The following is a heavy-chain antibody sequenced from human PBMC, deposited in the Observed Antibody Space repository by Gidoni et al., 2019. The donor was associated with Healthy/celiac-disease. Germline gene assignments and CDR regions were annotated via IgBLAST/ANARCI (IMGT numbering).Heavy chain of an antibody. Sequence: QVQLVQSGAEVKTPGSSVKVSCKASGGTFSSYAISWVRQAPGQGLEWMGGIIPIFGTANYAQKFQGRVTITADESTSTAYMELSSLRSEDTAVYYCARGGTIAVAGTYYYYGMDVWGQGTTVTVSS. CDR3: ARGGTIAVAGTYYYYGMDV. V-gene: IGHV1-69*01. CDR1: GGTFSSYA. CDR2: IIPIFGTA. D-gene: IGHD6-19*01. J-gene: IGHJ6*02.